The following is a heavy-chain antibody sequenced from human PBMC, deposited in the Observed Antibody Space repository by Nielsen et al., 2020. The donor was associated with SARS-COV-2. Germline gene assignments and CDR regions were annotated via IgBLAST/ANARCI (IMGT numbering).Heavy chain of an antibody. CDR3: ARDQITMVRGVIDY. Sequence: GESLKISCAVSGFTFSNYSMNWVRQAPGRGLEWVSSISSSSSYTYYADSVKGRFTISRDNAKNSLYLQMDSLRAEDTAVYYCARDQITMVRGVIDYWGQGTLVTVSS. D-gene: IGHD3-10*01. J-gene: IGHJ4*02. V-gene: IGHV3-21*01. CDR2: ISSSSSYT. CDR1: GFTFSNYS.